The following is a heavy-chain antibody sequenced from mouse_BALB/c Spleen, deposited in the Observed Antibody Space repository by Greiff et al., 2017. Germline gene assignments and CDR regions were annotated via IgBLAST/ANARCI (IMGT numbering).Heavy chain of an antibody. J-gene: IGHJ3*01. D-gene: IGHD3-2*02. CDR2: IDPETGGT. V-gene: IGHV1-15*01. Sequence: QVQLQQPGAELVKPGASVTLSCKASGYTFTDYEMHWVKQTPVHGLEWIGAIDPETGGTAYNQKFKGKATLTADKSSSTAYMELRSLTSEDSAVYYCTRDSGAYWGQGTLVTVSA. CDR1: GYTFTDYE. CDR3: TRDSGAY.